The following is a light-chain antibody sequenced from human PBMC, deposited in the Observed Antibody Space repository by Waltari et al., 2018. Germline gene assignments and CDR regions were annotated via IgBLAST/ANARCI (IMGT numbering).Light chain of an antibody. CDR3: QHYVSLPVT. CDR2: GAS. CDR1: QSVSWS. V-gene: IGKV3-20*01. Sequence: EIVLTQSPGTLSSSPGERATLSCRASQSVSWSLAWYQQKPGQAPRLLIYGASGRATGIPDRFSGSGSGTDFSLTISRLEPEDFAVYYCQHYVSLPVTFGQGTKVEIK. J-gene: IGKJ1*01.